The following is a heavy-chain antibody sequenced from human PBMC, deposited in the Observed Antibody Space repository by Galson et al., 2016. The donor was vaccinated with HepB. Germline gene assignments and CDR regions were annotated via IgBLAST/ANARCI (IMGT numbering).Heavy chain of an antibody. Sequence: SLRLSCAASGFSFKDYYLSWIRQTPGKGLEWLAYISSSGTDTNYDDSVKGRFTISRDNAQNSLYLQLNSLRVEDTAVYSCARAGACFSTHCYYFDFWGQGHLVAVSS. CDR1: GFSFKDYY. J-gene: IGHJ4*02. CDR2: ISSSGTDT. CDR3: ARAGACFSTHCYYFDF. D-gene: IGHD2-2*01. V-gene: IGHV3-11*06.